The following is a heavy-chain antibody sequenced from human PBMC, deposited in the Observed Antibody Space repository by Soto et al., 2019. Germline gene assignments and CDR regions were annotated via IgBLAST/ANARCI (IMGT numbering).Heavy chain of an antibody. Sequence: QVQLVQSGAEVKKPGASVKVSCKASGYTFTSYGISWVRQAPGQGLEWVGWISAYNGNTNYGQKLQGRLTMTTDTSTSTAYMELRSLRSDDTAVDYCARERDDSSWSSVEYFQHWCQGTLVTVSS. CDR3: ARERDDSSWSSVEYFQH. D-gene: IGHD6-13*01. J-gene: IGHJ1*01. V-gene: IGHV1-18*01. CDR2: ISAYNGNT. CDR1: GYTFTSYG.